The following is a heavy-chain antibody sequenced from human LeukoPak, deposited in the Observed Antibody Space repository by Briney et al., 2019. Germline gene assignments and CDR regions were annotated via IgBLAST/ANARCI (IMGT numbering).Heavy chain of an antibody. CDR3: AKLGVVIRVILVGFHKEAYYFDS. CDR1: GFTVSSNY. V-gene: IGHV3-53*01. J-gene: IGHJ4*02. CDR2: IYSGGST. D-gene: IGHD3-22*01. Sequence: GGSLRLSCAASGFTVSSNYMSWVRQAPGKGLEWVSVIYSGGSTYYADSVKGRFTISRDNPKNTLYLQMNSLRAEDTAVYFCAKLGVVIRVILVGFHKEAYYFDSWGQGALVTVSS.